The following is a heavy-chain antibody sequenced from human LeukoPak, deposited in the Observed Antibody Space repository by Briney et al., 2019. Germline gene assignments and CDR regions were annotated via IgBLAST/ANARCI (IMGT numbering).Heavy chain of an antibody. Sequence: PGGSLRLSCSASGFIFDTYGMLWVRQAPAKGLEWVAVIAYDGSNKVYADSVKGRFTISRDNSKNTLYLQMNSLRGEDTAVYYCAKEKAIATINYGLDVWGQGTTVTVSS. CDR3: AKEKAIATINYGLDV. V-gene: IGHV3-30*18. J-gene: IGHJ6*02. D-gene: IGHD1-1*01. CDR1: GFIFDTYG. CDR2: IAYDGSNK.